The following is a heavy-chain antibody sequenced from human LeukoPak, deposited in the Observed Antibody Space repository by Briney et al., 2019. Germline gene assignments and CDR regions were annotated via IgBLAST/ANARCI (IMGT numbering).Heavy chain of an antibody. Sequence: TLSLTCAVYGGSFSGYYWNWIRQPPGKGLEWIGSIYYSGSTYYNPSLKSRVTISVDTSKNQFSLKLSSVTAADTAVYYCARTRYYYNSRSYGAPYYFDYWGQGTLVTVSS. CDR1: GGSFSGYY. CDR2: IYYSGST. V-gene: IGHV4-34*01. D-gene: IGHD3-10*01. J-gene: IGHJ4*02. CDR3: ARTRYYYNSRSYGAPYYFDY.